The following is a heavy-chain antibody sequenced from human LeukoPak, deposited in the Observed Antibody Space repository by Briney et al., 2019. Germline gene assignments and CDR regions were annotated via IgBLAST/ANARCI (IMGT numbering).Heavy chain of an antibody. J-gene: IGHJ4*02. CDR2: INHSGST. D-gene: IGHD1-26*01. CDR1: GGSFSGYY. CDR3: AKAFAGYYDYFDY. V-gene: IGHV4-34*01. Sequence: SETLSLTCAVYGGSFSGYYWSWIRQPPGKGLEWIGEINHSGSTNYNPSLKSRVTISVDTSNNQFSLKLSSVTAADTAVYYCAKAFAGYYDYFDYWGQGTLVTVSS.